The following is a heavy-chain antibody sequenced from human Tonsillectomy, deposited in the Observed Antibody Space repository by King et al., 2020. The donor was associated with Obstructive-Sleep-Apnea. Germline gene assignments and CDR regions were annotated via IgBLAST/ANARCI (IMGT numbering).Heavy chain of an antibody. J-gene: IGHJ6*02. V-gene: IGHV1-18*04. CDR2: ISTYNGNA. CDR3: ARDRDWNYDPYYYYGMDV. CDR1: GYTFTSYG. Sequence: QVQLVQSGAEVKKPGASVQVSCKASGYTFTSYGFSWVRQAPGQGLEWMGWISTYNGNANYAQKLQGRVTMTTDTSTSTAYMELRSLRSDDTAVYYCARDRDWNYDPYYYYGMDVWGQGTTVTVSS. D-gene: IGHD1-7*01.